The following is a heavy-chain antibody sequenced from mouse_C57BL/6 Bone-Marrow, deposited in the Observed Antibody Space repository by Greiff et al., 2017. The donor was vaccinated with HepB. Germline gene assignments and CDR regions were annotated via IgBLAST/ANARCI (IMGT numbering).Heavy chain of an antibody. J-gene: IGHJ2*01. D-gene: IGHD3-2*02. CDR3: ARGQGFYYFDY. CDR2: IDPSDSYT. CDR1: GYTFTSYW. V-gene: IGHV1-69*01. Sequence: QVHVKQPGAELVMPGASVKLSCKASGYTFTSYWMHWVKQRPGQGLEWIGEIDPSDSYTNYNQNFKGKSTLTVDKSSSTACMQLSSLTSVDSAVYYGARGQGFYYFDYWGKGTTLTVSS.